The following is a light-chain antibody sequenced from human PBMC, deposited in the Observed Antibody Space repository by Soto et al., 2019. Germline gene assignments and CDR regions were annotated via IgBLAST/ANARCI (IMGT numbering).Light chain of an antibody. V-gene: IGLV2-8*01. CDR2: EVN. CDR1: NSDIGNYNF. J-gene: IGLJ1*01. Sequence: QSALTQPPSASGSPGQSVAISCTGTNSDIGNYNFVSWYQQHPGKAPKLMIYEVNKRPSGVPDRFSGSKSGNTASLTVSGLQPEDEADYYCSSYAGSINPYVFGTGTKVTVL. CDR3: SSYAGSINPYV.